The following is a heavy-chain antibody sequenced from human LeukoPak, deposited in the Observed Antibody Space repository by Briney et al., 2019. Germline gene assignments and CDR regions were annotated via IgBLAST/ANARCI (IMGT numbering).Heavy chain of an antibody. CDR1: GYTFTSYA. J-gene: IGHJ4*02. Sequence: ASVKVSCKASGYTFTSYAMNWVRQAPGRGLEWMGLINTNTGNPTYAQGFTGRFVFYLDTSVSTAYLQISSLKAEDTAVYYCARDHSGYDYGSQPFDYWGQGTLVTVSS. CDR2: INTNTGNP. CDR3: ARDHSGYDYGSQPFDY. D-gene: IGHD5-12*01. V-gene: IGHV7-4-1*02.